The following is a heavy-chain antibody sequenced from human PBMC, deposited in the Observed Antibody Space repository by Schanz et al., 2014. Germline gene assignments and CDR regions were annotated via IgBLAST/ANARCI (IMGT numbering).Heavy chain of an antibody. V-gene: IGHV1-2*02. Sequence: QVQLVQSGSEVKKPGASVKVSCKASGYTFPSYGISWVRQAPGQGLEWMGWINPNSGDRNYAQKFQGRVTMTRDTSISTAYMELSRLRSDDTAVYYCARGWGYDALTGYVFWGQGTLVTVSS. D-gene: IGHD3-9*01. J-gene: IGHJ4*02. CDR3: ARGWGYDALTGYVF. CDR2: INPNSGDR. CDR1: GYTFPSYG.